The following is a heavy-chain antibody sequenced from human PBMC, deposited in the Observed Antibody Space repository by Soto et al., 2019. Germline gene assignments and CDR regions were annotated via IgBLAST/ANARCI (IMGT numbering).Heavy chain of an antibody. CDR3: ARFVRSCSATTCSTRADV. Sequence: SETLSLTCTVSGGFVNSDTHSWSWIRQTPGKRLEWIGFIYSGGSTKNPSLRSRVTMSVDTSKNQFSLKLRSVIVADTAVYHCARFVRSCSATTCSTRADVWGQGIMVTVSS. V-gene: IGHV4-61*01. CDR1: GGFVNSDTHS. J-gene: IGHJ6*02. CDR2: IYSGGST. D-gene: IGHD2-2*01.